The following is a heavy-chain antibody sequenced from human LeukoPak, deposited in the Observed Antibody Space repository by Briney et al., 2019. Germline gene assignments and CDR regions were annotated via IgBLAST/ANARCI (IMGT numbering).Heavy chain of an antibody. J-gene: IGHJ4*02. Sequence: GGSLRLSCAASGFTFDDYAMHWVRQAPGKGLEWVSGISWNSGSIGYADSVKGRFTISRDNAKNSLYLQMNSLRAEDTAVYYCAREILGTFGVVIYGYDYWGQGTLVTVSS. V-gene: IGHV3-9*01. CDR1: GFTFDDYA. CDR2: ISWNSGSI. CDR3: AREILGTFGVVIYGYDY. D-gene: IGHD3-3*01.